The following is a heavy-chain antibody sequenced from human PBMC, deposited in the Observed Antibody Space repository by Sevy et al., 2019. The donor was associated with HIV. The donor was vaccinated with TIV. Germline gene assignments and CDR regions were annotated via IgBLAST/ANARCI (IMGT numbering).Heavy chain of an antibody. D-gene: IGHD6-13*01. CDR1: GFTFSSYW. CDR2: INQGGNQK. CDR3: ARGPSGAAAGRFDS. J-gene: IGHJ4*02. V-gene: IGHV3-7*01. Sequence: GGSLRLSCAASGFTFSSYWINWVRQAPGEGLEWGAKINQGGNQKHYMDSVKGRFTISRDNAENAVYLQMNSLRVEDTAVYYCARGPSGAAAGRFDSWGQGTLVTVSS.